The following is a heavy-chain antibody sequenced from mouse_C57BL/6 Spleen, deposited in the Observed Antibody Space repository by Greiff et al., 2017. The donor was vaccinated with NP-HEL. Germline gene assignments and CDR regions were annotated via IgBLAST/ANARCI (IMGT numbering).Heavy chain of an antibody. CDR3: ARDDYGSSYEGYFDV. J-gene: IGHJ1*03. V-gene: IGHV1-82*01. D-gene: IGHD1-1*01. Sequence: QVQLQQSGPELVKPGASVKISCKASGYAFSSSWMNWVKQRPGKGLEWIGRIYPGDGDTNYNGKFKGKATLTADKSSSTAYMQLSSLTSEDSAVYFCARDDYGSSYEGYFDVWGTGTTVTVSS. CDR1: GYAFSSSW. CDR2: IYPGDGDT.